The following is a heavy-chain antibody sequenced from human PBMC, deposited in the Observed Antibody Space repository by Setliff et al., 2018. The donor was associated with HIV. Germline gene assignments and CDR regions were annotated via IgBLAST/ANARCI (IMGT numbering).Heavy chain of an antibody. CDR3: AKDKGGYNWNYFDY. Sequence: PVGSLRLSCATSGFTLSTYGMHWVRQAPGKGLEWVARVHYNGNDKFYVDSVKGRFTISRDNSENTLYLQMDGLRAEDTAVYYCAKDKGGYNWNYFDYWGPGTQVTVSS. CDR2: VHYNGNDK. D-gene: IGHD1-20*01. V-gene: IGHV3-30*02. J-gene: IGHJ4*02. CDR1: GFTLSTYG.